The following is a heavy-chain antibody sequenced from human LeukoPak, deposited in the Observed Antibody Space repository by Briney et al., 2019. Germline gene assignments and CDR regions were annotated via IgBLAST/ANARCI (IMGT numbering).Heavy chain of an antibody. D-gene: IGHD6-19*01. Sequence: SQTLSLTCTVSGGSISSGSYYWSWIRQPAGKGLEWIGRIYTSGSTNYNPSLKSRVTISVDTSKNQFSLKLSSVPAADTAVYYCAGSPLSGYSSGWSRQSGWFDPWGQGTLVTVSS. CDR3: AGSPLSGYSSGWSRQSGWFDP. V-gene: IGHV4-61*02. J-gene: IGHJ5*02. CDR1: GGSISSGSYY. CDR2: IYTSGST.